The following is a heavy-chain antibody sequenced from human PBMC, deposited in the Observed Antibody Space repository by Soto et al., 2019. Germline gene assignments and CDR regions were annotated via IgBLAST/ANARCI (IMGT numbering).Heavy chain of an antibody. CDR3: ATVYRYSSGWPVFDY. D-gene: IGHD6-19*01. V-gene: IGHV1-24*01. CDR2: LDPEDGET. J-gene: IGHJ4*02. CDR1: GYTLTELS. Sequence: GASVKVSCKVSGYTLTELSMHWVRQAPGKGLEWMGGLDPEDGETIYAQKFQGRVTMTEDTSTDTAYMELSSLRSEDTAVYYCATVYRYSSGWPVFDYWGQGTLVTVSS.